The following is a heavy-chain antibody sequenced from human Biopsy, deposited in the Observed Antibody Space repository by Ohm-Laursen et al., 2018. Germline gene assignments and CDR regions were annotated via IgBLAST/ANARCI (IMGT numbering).Heavy chain of an antibody. CDR1: GFTFSSYG. CDR3: AKCMTGGSNYYFHH. D-gene: IGHD2-8*01. CDR2: IRYGGSNK. Sequence: SLRLSCTASGFTFSSYGMHWVRQAPGKGLEWVAAIRYGGSNKNYADSVKGRFTISRDNSKNTLYLQMNSLRGEDTAAYYCAKCMTGGSNYYFHHCGQGTLVTVS. V-gene: IGHV3-33*06. J-gene: IGHJ4*02.